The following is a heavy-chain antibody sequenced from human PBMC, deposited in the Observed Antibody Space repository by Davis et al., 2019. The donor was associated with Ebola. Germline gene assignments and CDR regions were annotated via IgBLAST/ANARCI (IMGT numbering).Heavy chain of an antibody. J-gene: IGHJ6*02. CDR1: GYSFTSYW. Sequence: GGSLRLSCTGSGYSFTSYWIGWVRQMPGKGLEWMGIIYPGDSDTRYSPSFQGQVTISADKSISTAYLQWSSLKASDTAMYYCARFVVVAATGYYYGMDVWGQGTTVTVSS. CDR3: ARFVVVAATGYYYGMDV. V-gene: IGHV5-51*01. D-gene: IGHD2-15*01. CDR2: IYPGDSDT.